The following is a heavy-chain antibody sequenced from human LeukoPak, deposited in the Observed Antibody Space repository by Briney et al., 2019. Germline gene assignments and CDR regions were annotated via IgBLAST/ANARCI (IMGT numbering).Heavy chain of an antibody. CDR3: AREVGGSGYYSPGGY. D-gene: IGHD3-22*01. J-gene: IGHJ4*02. CDR1: GYSFTSYW. Sequence: GESLKISCKASGYSFTSYWIGWVRQMPGKGLEWMGIIYPGDSDTTYSPSFQGQITISADKSISTAYLQWSSLKASDTAMYYCAREVGGSGYYSPGGYWGQGTLVTVSS. V-gene: IGHV5-51*01. CDR2: IYPGDSDT.